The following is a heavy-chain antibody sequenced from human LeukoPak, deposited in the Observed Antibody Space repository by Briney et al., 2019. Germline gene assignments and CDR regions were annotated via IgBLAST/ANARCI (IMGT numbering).Heavy chain of an antibody. D-gene: IGHD6-13*01. Sequence: GGSLRLSCAASGFTFSSYSMNWVRQAPGKGLEWVSCISSSSDTIYYADSVKGRFTISRDNAKRSLYLQMNSLRAEDTAVYYCARSGYSSSPFYYYYYGMDVWGQGTTVTVSS. CDR2: ISSSSDTI. V-gene: IGHV3-48*01. CDR3: ARSGYSSSPFYYYYYGMDV. J-gene: IGHJ6*02. CDR1: GFTFSSYS.